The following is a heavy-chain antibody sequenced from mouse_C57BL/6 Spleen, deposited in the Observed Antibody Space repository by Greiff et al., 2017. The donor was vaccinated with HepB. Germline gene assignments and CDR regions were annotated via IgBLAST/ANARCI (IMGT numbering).Heavy chain of an antibody. D-gene: IGHD4-1*01. Sequence: EVKLMESGPGLVKPSQSLSLTCSVTGYSITSGYYWNWIRQFPGNKLEWMGYISYDGSNNYNPSLKNRISITRDTSKNQFFLKLNSVTTEDTATYYCARLNWDGAFDYWGQGTTLTVSS. V-gene: IGHV3-6*01. CDR3: ARLNWDGAFDY. J-gene: IGHJ2*01. CDR2: ISYDGSN. CDR1: GYSITSGYY.